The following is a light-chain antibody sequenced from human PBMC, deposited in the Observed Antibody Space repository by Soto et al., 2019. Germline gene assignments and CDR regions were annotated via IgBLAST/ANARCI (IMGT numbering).Light chain of an antibody. J-gene: IGLJ3*02. CDR3: SSYTSSLTLV. Sequence: QSVLTQPASVSGSPGQSITISCTGTSSNIGGYNYVSWYQQHPGKAPKLMIYDVTNRPSGVSNRFSGSKSGTTASLTISGLQAEDEADYYCSSYTSSLTLVFGGGTKVTVL. CDR2: DVT. V-gene: IGLV2-14*01. CDR1: SSNIGGYNY.